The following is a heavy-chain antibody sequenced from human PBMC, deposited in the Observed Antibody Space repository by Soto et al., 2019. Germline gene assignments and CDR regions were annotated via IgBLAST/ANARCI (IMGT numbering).Heavy chain of an antibody. Sequence: SVKVSWKTSGGAYSRYAGSWVRQAPGQGLEWMGGIIPIFGTANYAQKFQGRVTITADESTSTAYMELSSLRSEDTAVYYCATFPPYSSSWTKDYYYYYGMDVWGQGTTVTVSS. CDR1: GGAYSRYA. CDR3: ATFPPYSSSWTKDYYYYYGMDV. CDR2: IIPIFGTA. D-gene: IGHD6-13*01. V-gene: IGHV1-69*13. J-gene: IGHJ6*02.